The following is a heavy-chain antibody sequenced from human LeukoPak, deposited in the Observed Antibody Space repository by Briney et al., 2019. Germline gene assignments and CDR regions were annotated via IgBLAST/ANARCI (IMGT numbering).Heavy chain of an antibody. J-gene: IGHJ4*02. CDR3: ARQVRGMTTVTADFDH. CDR1: GFSISSGYY. Sequence: PSETLSLTCTVSGFSISSGYYWGWIRQPPGKGLECIGSLHHSGSPYYKSSLKSRVTISLDMSRNQFSLKLNSVTAADTAVYYCARQVRGMTTVTADFDHWGQGTLVTVSS. D-gene: IGHD4-17*01. V-gene: IGHV4-38-2*02. CDR2: LHHSGSP.